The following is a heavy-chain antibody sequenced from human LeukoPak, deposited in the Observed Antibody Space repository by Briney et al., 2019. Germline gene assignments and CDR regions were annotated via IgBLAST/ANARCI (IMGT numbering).Heavy chain of an antibody. J-gene: IGHJ4*02. D-gene: IGHD3-10*01. Sequence: GGSLRLSCAASGFTFSSYSMNWVRQAPGKGLEWVSYISSSSSTIYYADSVKGRFTISRDNSKNTLYLQMNSLRAEDTAVYYCARDRPVISVHITMPSDYWGQGTLVTVSS. V-gene: IGHV3-48*01. CDR3: ARDRPVISVHITMPSDY. CDR2: ISSSSSTI. CDR1: GFTFSSYS.